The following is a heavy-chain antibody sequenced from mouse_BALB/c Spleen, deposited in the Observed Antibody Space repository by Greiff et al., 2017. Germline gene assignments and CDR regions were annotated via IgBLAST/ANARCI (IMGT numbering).Heavy chain of an antibody. V-gene: IGHV1-9*01. CDR2: ILPGSGST. Sequence: VKLLESGAELMKPGASVKISCKATGYTFSSYWIEWVKQRPGHGLEWIGEILPGSGSTNYNEKFKGKATFTADTSSNTAYMQLSSLTSEDSAVYYCARSYGSSYWYFDVWGAGTTVTVSS. D-gene: IGHD1-1*01. CDR1: GYTFSSYW. J-gene: IGHJ1*01. CDR3: ARSYGSSYWYFDV.